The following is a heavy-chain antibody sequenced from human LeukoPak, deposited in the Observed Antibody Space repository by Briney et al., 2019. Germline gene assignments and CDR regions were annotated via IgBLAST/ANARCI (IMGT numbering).Heavy chain of an antibody. V-gene: IGHV4-34*01. D-gene: IGHD3-22*01. CDR1: GGSLSAYY. CDR3: ARVHYDSSGYIDY. J-gene: IGHJ4*02. CDR2: INHGGST. Sequence: SETLSLTCAVYGGSLSAYYWTWIRQPPGKGLEWIGEINHGGSTNYNPSLKSRVTISVDTSKNQFSLKLSSVTAADTAVYYCARVHYDSSGYIDYWGQGTLVTVSS.